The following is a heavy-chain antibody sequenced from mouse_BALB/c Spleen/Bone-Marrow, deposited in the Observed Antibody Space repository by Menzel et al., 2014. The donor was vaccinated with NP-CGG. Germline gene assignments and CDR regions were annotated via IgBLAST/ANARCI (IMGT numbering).Heavy chain of an antibody. CDR3: ARHYRYYFDY. Sequence: VQLQQSGAELAKPVASVKMSCKASGYTFTSYWMHWVKQRPGQGLEWIGYINPSTGYTEYNQKFKDKATLTADKSSSTAYMQLSSLTSEDSAVYYCARHYRYYFDYWGQCTTLTASS. V-gene: IGHV1-7*01. D-gene: IGHD2-14*01. CDR2: INPSTGYT. J-gene: IGHJ2*01. CDR1: GYTFTSYW.